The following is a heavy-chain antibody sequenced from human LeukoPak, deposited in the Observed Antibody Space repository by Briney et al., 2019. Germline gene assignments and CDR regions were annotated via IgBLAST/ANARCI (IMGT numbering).Heavy chain of an antibody. D-gene: IGHD6-19*01. CDR3: ARDHAVAGFGY. V-gene: IGHV3-21*01. CDR2: ISSSSSYI. CDR1: GLTFSSYS. Sequence: GGSLRLSCAASGLTFSSYSMNWVREAPGKGLEWVSSISSSSSYIYYADSVKGRFTISRDNAKNSLYLQMNSLRAEDTAVYYCARDHAVAGFGYWGQGTLVTVSS. J-gene: IGHJ4*02.